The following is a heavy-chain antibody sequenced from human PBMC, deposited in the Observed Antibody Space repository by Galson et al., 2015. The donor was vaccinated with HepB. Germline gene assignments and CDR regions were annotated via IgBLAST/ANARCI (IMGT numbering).Heavy chain of an antibody. V-gene: IGHV3-73*01. CDR2: IRSKATNFVA. CDR1: GFTFSGSA. J-gene: IGHJ4*02. Sequence: SLRLSCAASGFTFSGSAIHWVRQASGNGPEWIGHIRSKATNFVALYVPSLKGRFTISRDDSKNLAYLHMRSLKTDDTAVYYCVRSGDFSGYSSRWGQGTLVTVSS. CDR3: VRSGDFSGYSSR. D-gene: IGHD6-13*01.